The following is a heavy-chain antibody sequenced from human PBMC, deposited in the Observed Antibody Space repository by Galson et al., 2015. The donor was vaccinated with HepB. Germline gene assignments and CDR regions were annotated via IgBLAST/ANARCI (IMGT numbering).Heavy chain of an antibody. D-gene: IGHD6-13*01. CDR3: AKAAQQLVYHYYYGMDV. CDR2: ISGSGGST. V-gene: IGHV3-23*01. J-gene: IGHJ6*02. Sequence: SLRLSCAASGFTFSSYAMSWVRQAPGKGLEWVSAISGSGGSTYYADSVKGRFTISRDNSKNTLYLQMNSLRAEDTAVYYCAKAAQQLVYHYYYGMDVWGQGTTVTVSS. CDR1: GFTFSSYA.